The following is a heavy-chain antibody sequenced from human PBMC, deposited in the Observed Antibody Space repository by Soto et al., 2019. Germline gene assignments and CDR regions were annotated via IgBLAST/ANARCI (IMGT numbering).Heavy chain of an antibody. CDR2: ISYDGSNK. J-gene: IGHJ4*02. V-gene: IGHV3-30-3*01. CDR1: GFTFSSYA. D-gene: IGHD1-26*01. Sequence: QVQLVESGGGVVQPGRSLRLSCAASGFTFSSYAMHWVRQAPGKGLEWVAVISYDGSNKYYADSVKGRFTIARDNSKNTLYLQMHSLRAEDTAVYYCARGMVGYNWGQGTLVTVSS. CDR3: ARGMVGYN.